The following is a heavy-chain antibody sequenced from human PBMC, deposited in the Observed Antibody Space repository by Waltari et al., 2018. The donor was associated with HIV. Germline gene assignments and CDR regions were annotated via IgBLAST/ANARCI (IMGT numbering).Heavy chain of an antibody. D-gene: IGHD2-15*01. Sequence: QVQLQESGPGLVKPSGTLSLTCAVSGDSISSRHCWQWVRQSPGKGLEWIGEIFPSGTTNYNPSLKSRVTISVDKSKSQFSLNLNSVTAADTAVYYCARVRGGCSATSCYFDPWGQGTLVTVSS. CDR1: GDSISSRHC. CDR2: IFPSGTT. CDR3: ARVRGGCSATSCYFDP. J-gene: IGHJ5*02. V-gene: IGHV4-4*02.